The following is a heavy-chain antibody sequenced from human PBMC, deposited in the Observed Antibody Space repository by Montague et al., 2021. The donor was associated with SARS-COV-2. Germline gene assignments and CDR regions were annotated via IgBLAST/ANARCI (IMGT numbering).Heavy chain of an antibody. J-gene: IGHJ6*02. CDR2: ISSSSSTM. V-gene: IGHV3-48*04. Sequence: SLRLSCAASGFTFSSYSMNWVRQAPGKGLEWVSYISSSSSTMYYADSVKGRFTISRDNAKNSLYLQMNSLRAEDTAVYYCARDRLVKYVDYYYYYGMGVWGQGTTVTVSS. CDR3: ARDRLVKYVDYYYYYGMGV. CDR1: GFTFSSYS. D-gene: IGHD6-6*01.